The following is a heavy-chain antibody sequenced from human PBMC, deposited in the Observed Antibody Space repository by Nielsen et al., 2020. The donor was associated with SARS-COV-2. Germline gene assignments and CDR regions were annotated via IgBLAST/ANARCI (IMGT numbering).Heavy chain of an antibody. J-gene: IGHJ4*02. V-gene: IGHV5-10-1*01. D-gene: IGHD5-24*01. Sequence: GESLKISCQGSGYSFTSYWISWVRQMPGKGLEWMGRIDPSDSYTNNSPSFQGHVTISTDKSINTAYLQWRSLEASDTAMYYCARQGDGYNYDFWGQGTLLTVSS. CDR3: ARQGDGYNYDF. CDR2: IDPSDSYT. CDR1: GYSFTSYW.